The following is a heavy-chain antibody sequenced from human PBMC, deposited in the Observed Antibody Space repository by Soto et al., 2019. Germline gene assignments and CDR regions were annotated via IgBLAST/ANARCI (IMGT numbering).Heavy chain of an antibody. Sequence: GGSLRLSCAAPGFTFSSYAMSWVRLAPGKGLEWVSGISGSGGSTYHADSVKGRFTISRDNSKNTLYLQMNSLRGEDTAVYYCAKGGGYNLYYYGLDVWGQGTTVTVSS. D-gene: IGHD5-12*01. J-gene: IGHJ6*02. V-gene: IGHV3-23*01. CDR1: GFTFSSYA. CDR2: ISGSGGST. CDR3: AKGGGYNLYYYGLDV.